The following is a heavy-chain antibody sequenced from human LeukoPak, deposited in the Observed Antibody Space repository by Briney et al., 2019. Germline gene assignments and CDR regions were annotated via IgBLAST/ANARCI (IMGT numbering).Heavy chain of an antibody. J-gene: IGHJ3*02. CDR3: AKGQRGFDI. D-gene: IGHD5-24*01. CDR2: ISSRSSYI. Sequence: GGSLRLSCAASEFTFSSYSMNWVRQAPGKGLEWVSSISSRSSYIYYADAVKGRFTISRDNSKNTLYLQMNSLRAEDTAVYYCAKGQRGFDIWGQGTMVTVSS. CDR1: EFTFSSYS. V-gene: IGHV3-21*04.